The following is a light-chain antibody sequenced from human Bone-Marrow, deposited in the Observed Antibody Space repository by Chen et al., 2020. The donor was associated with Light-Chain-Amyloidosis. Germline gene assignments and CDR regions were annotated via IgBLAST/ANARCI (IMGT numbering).Light chain of an antibody. CDR1: QSVSNY. Sequence: EIVLTQSPATLSLSPGERATLSCRASQSVSNYLAWYQQRPGQAPRLLIYDTSNRAPGIPARFSGRGSGTVFTLTIISLQPEDFAIYYCQQRQAWPITFGGWTNVEIK. CDR3: QQRQAWPIT. V-gene: IGKV3-11*01. J-gene: IGKJ4*01. CDR2: DTS.